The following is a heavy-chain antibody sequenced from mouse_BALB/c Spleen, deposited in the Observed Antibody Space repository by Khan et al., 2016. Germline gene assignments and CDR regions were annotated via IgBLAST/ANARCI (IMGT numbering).Heavy chain of an antibody. J-gene: IGHJ3*01. V-gene: IGHV9-2-1*01. Sequence: QIQLVQSGPELKKPGETVKISCKASGYTLTDYSMHWVKQAPGKGLKWMGWINTETGEPTYAEDFKGRCAFSLETSASTAYLQINNVKIEDTVTYFCASGWLLWGQGTLVTVSA. CDR3: ASGWLL. D-gene: IGHD2-3*01. CDR2: INTETGEP. CDR1: GYTLTDYS.